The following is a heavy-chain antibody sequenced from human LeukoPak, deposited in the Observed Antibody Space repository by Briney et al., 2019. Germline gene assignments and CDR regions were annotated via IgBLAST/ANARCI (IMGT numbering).Heavy chain of an antibody. D-gene: IGHD3-22*01. V-gene: IGHV4-59*01. CDR2: VSYTGGT. Sequence: KPSETLSLTCTVSGASISISYWSWIRQSPGKGLEWIGYVSYTGGTNYNPSLKSRATLSVDTSKNQFSLKLRPVTAADTAMYYCARGYFDAIGYSNPFDWWGQGALVTVSS. CDR3: ARGYFDAIGYSNPFDW. CDR1: GASISISY. J-gene: IGHJ4*02.